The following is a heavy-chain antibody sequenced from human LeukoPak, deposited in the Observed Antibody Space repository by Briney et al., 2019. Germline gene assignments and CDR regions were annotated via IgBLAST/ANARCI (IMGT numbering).Heavy chain of an antibody. CDR2: ISAYNGNT. CDR1: GYTFTSYG. D-gene: IGHD4-17*01. J-gene: IGHJ6*02. CDR3: ARTITVTTSGYYYGMEV. V-gene: IGHV1-18*01. Sequence: ASVKVSCKASGYTFTSYGISWVRQAPGQGLEWMGWISAYNGNTNYAQKLQGRVTMTTDTSTSTAYVELRSLRSDDTAVYYCARTITVTTSGYYYGMEVWGQGTTVTVSS.